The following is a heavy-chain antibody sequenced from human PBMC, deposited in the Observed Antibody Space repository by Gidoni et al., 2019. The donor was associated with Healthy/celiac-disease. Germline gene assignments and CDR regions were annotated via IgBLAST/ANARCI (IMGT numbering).Heavy chain of an antibody. CDR3: ARARNYYDSSGYNFDY. J-gene: IGHJ4*02. CDR2: INPNSGGT. Sequence: QVQLVQSGAEVKKPGASVKVSCQASGYTFTGSYMHWVRQAPGQGLEWMGRINPNSGGTNYAQKFQGRVTMTRDTSISTAYMELSRLRSDDKAVYYCARARNYYDSSGYNFDYWGQGTLVTVSS. D-gene: IGHD3-22*01. V-gene: IGHV1-2*06. CDR1: GYTFTGSY.